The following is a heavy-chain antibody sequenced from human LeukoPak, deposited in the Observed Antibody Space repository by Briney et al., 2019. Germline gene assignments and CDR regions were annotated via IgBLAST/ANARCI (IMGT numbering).Heavy chain of an antibody. D-gene: IGHD5-12*01. CDR2: IIPIFGTA. V-gene: IGHV1-69*13. Sequence: SVKVSCKASGGTFSSYAISWVRQAPGQGLGWMGGIIPIFGTANYAQKFQGRVTITADESTSTAYMELSSLRSEDTAVYYCARDHSGYSGYVLHYNWFDPWGQGTLVTVSS. J-gene: IGHJ5*02. CDR3: ARDHSGYSGYVLHYNWFDP. CDR1: GGTFSSYA.